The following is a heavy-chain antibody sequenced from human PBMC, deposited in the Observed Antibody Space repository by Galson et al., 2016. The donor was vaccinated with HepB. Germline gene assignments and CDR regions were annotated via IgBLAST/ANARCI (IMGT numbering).Heavy chain of an antibody. D-gene: IGHD3-16*01. CDR2: IYHSGST. Sequence: SETLSLTCTVSGASISSQYWSWIRQPPGKGLEWIGYIYHSGSTKYNPSVKSRVTISVDTSKNQFSLKLNSVTAADTAVYYCAGSVYHDSLWGSYTDWGQGTLVTVSS. CDR3: AGSVYHDSLWGSYTD. J-gene: IGHJ4*02. V-gene: IGHV4-59*11. CDR1: GASISSQY.